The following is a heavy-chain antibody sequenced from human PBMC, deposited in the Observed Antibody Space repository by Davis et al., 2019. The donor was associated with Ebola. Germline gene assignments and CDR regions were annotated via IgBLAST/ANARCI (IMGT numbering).Heavy chain of an antibody. J-gene: IGHJ4*02. CDR3: ARGRYCSSTSCPTELDY. V-gene: IGHV1-18*01. CDR1: GYTFTSYG. D-gene: IGHD2-2*01. CDR2: ISAYNGNT. Sequence: ASVKVSCKASGYTFTSYGISWVRQAPGQGLEWMGWISAYNGNTNYAQKLQGRVTMTTDTSTSTAYMELRSLRSDDTAVYYCARGRYCSSTSCPTELDYWGQGTLVTVSS.